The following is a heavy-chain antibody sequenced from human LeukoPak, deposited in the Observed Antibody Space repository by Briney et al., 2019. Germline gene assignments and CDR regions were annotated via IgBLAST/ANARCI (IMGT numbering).Heavy chain of an antibody. J-gene: IGHJ5*01. CDR3: ARPKARGTSTWYGS. Sequence: GESLQISCKASGYIFTNSWIGWVRQLPGKGLEWMGIIYPDDSDTRYSPSFQGQVTISADKSINTAYLQWSSLKASDTAVYYCARPKARGTSTWYGSWGQGTLVTVSS. CDR1: GYIFTNSW. V-gene: IGHV5-51*01. D-gene: IGHD2-2*01. CDR2: IYPDDSDT.